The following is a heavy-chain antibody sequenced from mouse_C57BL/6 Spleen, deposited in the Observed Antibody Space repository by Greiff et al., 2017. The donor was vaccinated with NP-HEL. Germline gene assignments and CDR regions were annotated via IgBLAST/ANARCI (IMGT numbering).Heavy chain of an antibody. CDR3: ARGGPFAY. V-gene: IGHV1-18*01. J-gene: IGHJ3*01. CDR2: INPNNGGT. Sequence: SGPELVKPGASVKIPCKASGYTFTDYNMDWVKQSHGKSLEWIGDINPNNGGTIYNQKFKGKATLTVDKSSSTAYMELRSLTSEDTAVYYCARGGPFAYWGQGTLVTVSA. CDR1: GYTFTDYN.